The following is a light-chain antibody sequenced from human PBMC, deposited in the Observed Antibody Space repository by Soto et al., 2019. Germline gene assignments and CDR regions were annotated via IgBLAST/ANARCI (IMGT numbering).Light chain of an antibody. CDR2: TND. CDR3: AAWDDSLNAPV. J-gene: IGLJ3*02. Sequence: QSVLTQPPSASGTPGQRVTISCSGSSSNIGSNTVTWYHHLPGTAPKVLIYTNDQRPSGVPDRFSGSKSGTSASLAISGLQSEDEAEYYFAAWDDSLNAPVFGGGTKLTVL. V-gene: IGLV1-44*01. CDR1: SSNIGSNT.